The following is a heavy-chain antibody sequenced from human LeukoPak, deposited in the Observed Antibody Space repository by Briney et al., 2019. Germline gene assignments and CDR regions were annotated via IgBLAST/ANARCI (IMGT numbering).Heavy chain of an antibody. J-gene: IGHJ4*02. D-gene: IGHD2-2*01. CDR2: IIPILGIA. CDR1: GGTFSSYA. CDR3: ARGGYCSSTSCPFDF. Sequence: ASVKVSCKASGGTFSSYAISWVRQAPGQGLEWMGRIIPILGIANYAQKFQGRVTITADKSTSTASTGLSSLRSEDTAVYYCARGGYCSSTSCPFDFWGQGTLVTVSS. V-gene: IGHV1-69*04.